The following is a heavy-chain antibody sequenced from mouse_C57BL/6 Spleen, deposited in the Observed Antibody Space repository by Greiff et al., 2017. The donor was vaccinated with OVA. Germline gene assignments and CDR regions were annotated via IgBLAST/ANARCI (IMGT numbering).Heavy chain of an antibody. CDR3: ARRGGEYYFDY. CDR1: GYTFTSYW. V-gene: IGHV1-69*01. Sequence: VKLQQPGAELVKPGASVKLSCKASGYTFTSYWMHWVKQRPGQGLEWIGEIDPSDSYTNYNQKFKGKSTLTVDKSSSTAYMQLSSLTSEDSAVYYCARRGGEYYFDYWGQGTTLTVSS. J-gene: IGHJ2*01. CDR2: IDPSDSYT.